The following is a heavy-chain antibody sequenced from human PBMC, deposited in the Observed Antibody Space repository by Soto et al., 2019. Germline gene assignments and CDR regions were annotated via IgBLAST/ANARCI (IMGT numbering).Heavy chain of an antibody. CDR1: GFTFGGSA. CDR2: IRSKPNSYAT. J-gene: IGHJ4*02. Sequence: EGQLVESGGGLVQPGGSLKLSCAASGFTFGGSAMHWVRQASGKGLEWVGHIRSKPNSYATAYAESVKGRSTISRDDSMNTADLQRNRLTTEDTAVSFCTRQTDAVQWLVVPTDYNFDYWGQGTLVNVSS. V-gene: IGHV3-73*02. CDR3: TRQTDAVQWLVVPTDYNFDY. D-gene: IGHD6-19*01.